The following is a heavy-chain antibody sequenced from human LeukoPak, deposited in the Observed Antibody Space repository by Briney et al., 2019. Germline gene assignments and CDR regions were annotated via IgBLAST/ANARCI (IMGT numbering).Heavy chain of an antibody. V-gene: IGHV4-61*02. CDR3: ARTTEGGYTYGYFYYYYMDV. J-gene: IGHJ6*03. D-gene: IGHD5-18*01. CDR1: GGSISSGSYY. Sequence: SETLSLTCTVSGGSISSGSYYWSWIRQPAGKGLEWIGRIYTSGSTNYNPSLKSRVTISVDTSKNHFSLKLSSVTAADTAVYCCARTTEGGYTYGYFYYYYMDVWGKGTTVTISS. CDR2: IYTSGST.